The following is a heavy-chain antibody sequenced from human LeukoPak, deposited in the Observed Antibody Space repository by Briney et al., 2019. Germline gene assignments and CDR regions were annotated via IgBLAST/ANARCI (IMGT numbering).Heavy chain of an antibody. CDR3: ARAPSEIGGYYPEYFRH. J-gene: IGHJ1*01. V-gene: IGHV3-74*01. D-gene: IGHD3-22*01. CDR1: GFTFSSYW. CDR2: IKSDGST. Sequence: GGSLRLSCAASGFTFSSYWMHWVRQAPGKGLVWVSRIKSDGSTNYADSVKGRCTISRDNAKTTVSLQMNSLRAEDTGVYYCARAPSEIGGYYPEYFRHWGQGTLVTVSS.